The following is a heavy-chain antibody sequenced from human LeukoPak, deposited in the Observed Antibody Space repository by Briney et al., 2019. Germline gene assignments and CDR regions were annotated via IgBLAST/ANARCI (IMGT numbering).Heavy chain of an antibody. CDR1: GFAFSSYS. CDR2: ISSSSSYI. J-gene: IGHJ4*02. D-gene: IGHD6-13*01. V-gene: IGHV3-21*01. CDR3: ARDQGIAAAWFDY. Sequence: GGSLRLSCAASGFAFSSYSMNWVRQAPGKGLEWVSSISSSSSYIYYADSVKGRFTISRDNAKNSLYLQMNSLRAEDTAVYYCARDQGIAAAWFDYWGQGTLVTVSS.